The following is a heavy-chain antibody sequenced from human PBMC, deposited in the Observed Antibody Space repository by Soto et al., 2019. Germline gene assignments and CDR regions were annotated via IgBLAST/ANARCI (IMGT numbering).Heavy chain of an antibody. Sequence: SVKLSCKASGGTFSSYAISWVRQAPGQGLEWMGGIIPIFGTANYAQKFQGRVTITADESTSTAYMELSSLRSEDTAVYYCARGDYYYDSSGYYAGYWGKGTLVTVS. J-gene: IGHJ4*02. CDR2: IIPIFGTA. CDR1: GGTFSSYA. CDR3: ARGDYYYDSSGYYAGY. D-gene: IGHD3-22*01. V-gene: IGHV1-69*13.